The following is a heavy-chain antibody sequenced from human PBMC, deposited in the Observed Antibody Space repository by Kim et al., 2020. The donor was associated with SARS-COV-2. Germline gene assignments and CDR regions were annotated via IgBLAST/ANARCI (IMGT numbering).Heavy chain of an antibody. Sequence: SETLSLTCTVSGGSISSYYWSWIRQPPGKGLEWIGYIHYSGSTSYNPSLKSRVTISVDTSKNQFSLKVSSVTAADTAVYFCARHQWDGSGWPYGMDVWGQGTTVTVSS. CDR3: ARHQWDGSGWPYGMDV. J-gene: IGHJ6*02. CDR2: IHYSGST. CDR1: GGSISSYY. V-gene: IGHV4-59*08. D-gene: IGHD6-19*01.